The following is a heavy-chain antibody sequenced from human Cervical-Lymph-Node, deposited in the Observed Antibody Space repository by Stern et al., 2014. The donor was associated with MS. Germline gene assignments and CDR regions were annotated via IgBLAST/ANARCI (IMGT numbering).Heavy chain of an antibody. CDR3: ASAYSSSHYYFDY. CDR1: GFSFSRYA. CDR2: IWYDGSNP. D-gene: IGHD6-13*01. Sequence: VQLVESGGGVVQPGRSLRLSCAASGFSFSRYAMPWVRQAPGQGLEWVALIWYDGSNPYYEDSVPGRFTLTRDNFKTTLYLQMNSRRAEDTAVYYCASAYSSSHYYFDYWGQGTLVTVSP. J-gene: IGHJ4*02. V-gene: IGHV3-33*01.